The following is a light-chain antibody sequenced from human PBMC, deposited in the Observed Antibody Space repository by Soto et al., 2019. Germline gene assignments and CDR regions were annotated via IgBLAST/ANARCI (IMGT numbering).Light chain of an antibody. Sequence: EIVLTQSPATLSLSPGERATLSCRASQSVSSYLAWYQQKPGQAPRLLIYDASNRATGIPARFSGSGSGTDXXXTXXSLEPEDFAIYYCQQRSNWPPVTFGGGTKVEIK. CDR3: QQRSNWPPVT. CDR2: DAS. CDR1: QSVSSY. J-gene: IGKJ4*01. V-gene: IGKV3-11*01.